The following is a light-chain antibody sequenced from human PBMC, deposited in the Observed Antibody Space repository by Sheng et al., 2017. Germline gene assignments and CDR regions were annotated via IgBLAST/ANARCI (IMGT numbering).Light chain of an antibody. J-gene: IGKJ1*01. CDR1: QSVSTK. Sequence: ETVMTQSPGTLSVSPGERATLSCRASQSVSTKLAWYQQKPGQAPRLLIYAASTRATGIPARFSGSGSGTEFTLTISSLQSEDFAVYYCQQYGSSWTFGQGTKVEIK. CDR2: AAS. V-gene: IGKV3-15*01. CDR3: QQYGSSWT.